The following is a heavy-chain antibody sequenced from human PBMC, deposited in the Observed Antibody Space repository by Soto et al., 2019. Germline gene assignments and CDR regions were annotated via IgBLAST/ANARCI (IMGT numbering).Heavy chain of an antibody. CDR1: GFTFSSYA. D-gene: IGHD5-12*01. J-gene: IGHJ4*02. CDR3: ARVGRLQFFAY. CDR2: IDTAGDT. V-gene: IGHV3-13*04. Sequence: PGGSLRLSCAASGFTFSSYAMHWVHQATGKGLEWVSAIDTAGDTYYPGSVKGRFTISRENAKNSLYLQMNSLRAGDTAVYYCARVGRLQFFAYWGQGTLVTVSS.